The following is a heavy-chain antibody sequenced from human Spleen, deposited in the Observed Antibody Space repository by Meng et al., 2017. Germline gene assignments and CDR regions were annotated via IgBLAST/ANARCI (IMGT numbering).Heavy chain of an antibody. CDR3: ARGPTTMAHDFDY. CDR1: GGSFSDYY. CDR2: INHSGST. D-gene: IGHD4-11*01. J-gene: IGHJ4*02. Sequence: GHLLQWGPGTLKPSETLSLTCVVSGGSFSDYYWSWIRQPPGKGLEWIGEINHSGSTNYNPSLESRATISVDTSQNNLSLKLSSVTAADSAVYYCARGPTTMAHDFDYWGQGTLVTVSS. V-gene: IGHV4-34*01.